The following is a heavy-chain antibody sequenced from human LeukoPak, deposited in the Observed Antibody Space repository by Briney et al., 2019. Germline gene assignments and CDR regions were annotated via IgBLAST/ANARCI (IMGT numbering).Heavy chain of an antibody. D-gene: IGHD1-26*01. CDR2: INTDGSTT. CDR1: GFTFSNDR. Sequence: GGSLRLSCAASGFTFSNDRMHWVRQAPGKGLVWVSRINTDGSTTTYADSVKGRFTISRDNAKNTLYLQVNSLRVEDTAVYYCARGRGGSYHYWGQGTLVTVSS. J-gene: IGHJ4*02. CDR3: ARGRGGSYHY. V-gene: IGHV3-74*01.